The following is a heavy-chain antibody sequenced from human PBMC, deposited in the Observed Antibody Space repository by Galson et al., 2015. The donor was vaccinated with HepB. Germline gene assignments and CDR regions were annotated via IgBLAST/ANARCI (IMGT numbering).Heavy chain of an antibody. CDR3: ATHDKTLRTPPYYNYYGMDV. CDR2: IIPIFGTG. J-gene: IGHJ6*02. D-gene: IGHD3-10*01. CDR1: GGTFNTDA. Sequence: SVKVSCKASGGTFNTDAISWVRQAPGQGLEWMGGIIPIFGTGNYAQKFQGKVTITADESTRTVYMEMSSLTPEDTAIFYCATHDKTLRTPPYYNYYGMDVWGQGTTVTVSS. V-gene: IGHV1-69*13.